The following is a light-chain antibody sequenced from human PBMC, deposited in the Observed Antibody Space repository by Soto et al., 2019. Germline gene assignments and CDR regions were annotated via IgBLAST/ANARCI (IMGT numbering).Light chain of an antibody. J-gene: IGKJ2*01. CDR3: HQYNSYSTT. CDR1: QSISSR. Sequence: DIQMTQAPSTLSASGGDRATITCRASQSISSRLAWYQHKPGKAPKLLIYKASTLESGAPSRFSASGSGTEFTLTISSLQPDDVTTYHCHQYNSYSTTFGQGTKLEIK. CDR2: KAS. V-gene: IGKV1-5*03.